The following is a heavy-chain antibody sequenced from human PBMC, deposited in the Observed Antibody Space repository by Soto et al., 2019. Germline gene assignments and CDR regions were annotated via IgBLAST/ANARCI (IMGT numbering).Heavy chain of an antibody. V-gene: IGHV4-34*01. J-gene: IGHJ4*02. CDR1: GVSLRGHY. CDR3: ARAAVKLGATLFDS. Sequence: SETLSLTCAVSGVSLRGHYLSWIRQSPEKGLEWIGEINHSGFTNYNPTLKSRVTISRDASKNQFSLRLSSMTAADSAVYFCARAAVKLGATLFDSWGQGTLVTVSS. CDR2: INHSGFT. D-gene: IGHD1-26*01.